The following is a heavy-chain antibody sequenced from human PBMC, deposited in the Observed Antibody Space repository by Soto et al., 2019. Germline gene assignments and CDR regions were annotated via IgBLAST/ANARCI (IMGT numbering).Heavy chain of an antibody. CDR2: VNHSGGI. J-gene: IGHJ4*02. D-gene: IGHD3-22*01. Sequence: QVQLQQWGAGLLKPSETLSLTCVVYGGSFSGYYWSWIRQPPGKGLEWFGEVNHSGGIDYNPSPKRPVTISVGTAQNPFPPKLSPVTAADTAVYYCAGRNGYYSGIDYWGQGTLVTVSS. CDR1: GGSFSGYY. CDR3: AGRNGYYSGIDY. V-gene: IGHV4-34*02.